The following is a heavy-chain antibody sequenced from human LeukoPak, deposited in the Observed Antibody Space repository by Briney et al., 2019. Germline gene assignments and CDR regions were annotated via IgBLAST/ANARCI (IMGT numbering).Heavy chain of an antibody. J-gene: IGHJ4*02. CDR3: ARLEGSSSWTFDY. D-gene: IGHD6-13*01. CDR2: IYHSGST. CDR1: GGSISSSNW. V-gene: IGHV4-4*02. Sequence: SETLSLTCAVSGGSISSSNWWSWVRQPPGKGLEWIGEIYHSGSTYYNPSLKSRVTISVDTSKNQFSLKLNSVTAADTAVYYCARLEGSSSWTFDYWGQGTLVTVSS.